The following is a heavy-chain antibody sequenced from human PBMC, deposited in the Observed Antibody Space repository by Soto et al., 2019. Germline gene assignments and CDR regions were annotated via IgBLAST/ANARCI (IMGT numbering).Heavy chain of an antibody. D-gene: IGHD1-26*01. Sequence: SETLSLTCAVSGGSISSGGYSWSWIRQPPGKGLEWIGYIYHSGSTYYNPSLKSRVTISVDRSKNQFSLKLSSVTAADTAVYYCARAGYSGSYLGYWGQGTLVTVSS. CDR2: IYHSGST. V-gene: IGHV4-30-2*01. J-gene: IGHJ4*02. CDR1: GGSISSGGYS. CDR3: ARAGYSGSYLGY.